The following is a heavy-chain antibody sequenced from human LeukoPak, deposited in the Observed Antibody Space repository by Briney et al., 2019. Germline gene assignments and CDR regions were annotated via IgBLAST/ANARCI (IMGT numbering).Heavy chain of an antibody. CDR1: GGSISSGNYF. CDR3: ASVRRGFGESSKYYSYYYMDV. Sequence: SETLSLTCTVSGGSISSGNYFWAWIRQPPGKGLECIGSIYYSGSTYYSPSLTSRVTISLDMSKNQFSLKLSSVTAADTAVYFCASVRRGFGESSKYYSYYYMDVWGNGTTVTISS. V-gene: IGHV4-39*01. D-gene: IGHD3-10*01. J-gene: IGHJ6*03. CDR2: IYYSGST.